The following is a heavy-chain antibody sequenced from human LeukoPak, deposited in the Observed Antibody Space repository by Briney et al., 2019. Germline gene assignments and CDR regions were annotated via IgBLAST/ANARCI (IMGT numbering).Heavy chain of an antibody. CDR2: IWYDGSNK. Sequence: GGSLRPSCAASGFTFSSYGMHWVRQAPGKGLEWVAVIWYDGSNKYYADSVKGRFTISRDNSKNTLYLQMNSLRAEDTAVYYCATLITPDYYFDYWGQGTLVTVSS. J-gene: IGHJ4*02. V-gene: IGHV3-33*01. CDR1: GFTFSSYG. CDR3: ATLITPDYYFDY.